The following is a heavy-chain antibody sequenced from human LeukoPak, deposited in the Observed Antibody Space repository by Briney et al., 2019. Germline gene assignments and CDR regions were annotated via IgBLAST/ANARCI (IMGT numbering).Heavy chain of an antibody. J-gene: IGHJ4*02. CDR3: ARGPRYSSSWYYFDY. CDR2: IKQDGSEK. V-gene: IGHV3-7*01. CDR1: GFTFSDYW. D-gene: IGHD6-13*01. Sequence: GGSLRLSCAASGFTFSDYWMSWVRQAPGKGLERVANIKQDGSEKYYVDSVKGRLTISRDNAKNSLCLQMNSLRAEDTAVYYCARGPRYSSSWYYFDYWGQGTLVTVSS.